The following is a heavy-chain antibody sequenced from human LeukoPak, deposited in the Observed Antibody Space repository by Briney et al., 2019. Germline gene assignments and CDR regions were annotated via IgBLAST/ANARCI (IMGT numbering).Heavy chain of an antibody. CDR3: AKDYGSQWLSHDY. CDR2: ISGGGGST. Sequence: GGSLRLSCAASGSTFSSYAMSWVRQAPGKGLEWVSAISGGGGSTYYADSVKGRFTISRDNSKNTLYLQMNSLRAEDTAVYYCAKDYGSQWLSHDYWGQGTLVTVSS. CDR1: GSTFSSYA. D-gene: IGHD3-22*01. V-gene: IGHV3-23*01. J-gene: IGHJ4*02.